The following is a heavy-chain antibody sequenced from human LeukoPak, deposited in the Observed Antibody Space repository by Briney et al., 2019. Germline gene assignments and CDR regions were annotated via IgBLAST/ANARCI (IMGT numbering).Heavy chain of an antibody. J-gene: IGHJ4*02. CDR1: GGSISSGDHY. D-gene: IGHD2-15*01. CDR2: IYYSGST. V-gene: IGHV4-39*02. CDR3: ARLVCGGGSCPAEFVS. Sequence: SETLSLTCIVSGGSISSGDHYWGWIRQPPGKGLEWIASIYYSGSTCYNPSLNSRVAMFIDMSKNHFSLKMSSVTATDTAVYYCARLVCGGGSCPAEFVSWGQGTLVTASS.